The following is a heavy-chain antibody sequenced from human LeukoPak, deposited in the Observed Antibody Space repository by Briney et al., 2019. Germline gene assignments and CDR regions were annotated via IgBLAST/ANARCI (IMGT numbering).Heavy chain of an antibody. V-gene: IGHV3-66*01. J-gene: IGHJ3*02. CDR3: ARDRGRGASGYYFWSAFDI. CDR2: IYSDNT. Sequence: GGSLRLSCAASGFTLSDSYMTWVRQAPGKGLEWVSFIYSDNTHYSDSVKGRFPISRDNTKNTLYLQMNSLRAEDTAVYYCARDRGRGASGYYFWSAFDIWGQGTMVTVSS. D-gene: IGHD3-22*01. CDR1: GFTLSDSY.